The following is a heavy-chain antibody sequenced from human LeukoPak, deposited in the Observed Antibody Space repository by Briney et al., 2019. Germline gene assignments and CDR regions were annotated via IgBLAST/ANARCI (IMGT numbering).Heavy chain of an antibody. CDR3: ARGRLVDRAAGV. J-gene: IGHJ6*04. V-gene: IGHV3-48*04. CDR2: ISSSSSTI. CDR1: GFTFSSYS. Sequence: GGSLRLSCAASGFTFSSYSMNWVRQAPGKGLEWVSYISSSSSTIYYADSVKGRFTISRDNAKNSLYLQMNSLRAEDTALYYCARGRLVDRAAGVWGKGTTVTVSS. D-gene: IGHD6-19*01.